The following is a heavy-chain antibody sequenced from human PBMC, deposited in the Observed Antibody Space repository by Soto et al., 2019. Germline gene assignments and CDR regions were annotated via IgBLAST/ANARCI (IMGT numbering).Heavy chain of an antibody. J-gene: IGHJ4*02. CDR1: GGSFSGYY. V-gene: IGHV4-34*01. CDR3: ARVTGITMVRGALDY. Sequence: QVQLQQWGAGLLKPSETLSLTCAVYGGSFSGYYWSWIRQHPGKGLEWIGEINHSGSTNYNPSLKSRVTISVDTSKNQCSLKLSSVTAADTAVYYCARVTGITMVRGALDYWGQGTLVTVSS. CDR2: INHSGST. D-gene: IGHD3-10*01.